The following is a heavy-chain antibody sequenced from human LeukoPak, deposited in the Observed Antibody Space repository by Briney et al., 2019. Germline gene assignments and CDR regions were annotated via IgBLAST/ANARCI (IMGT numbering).Heavy chain of an antibody. CDR2: INPAGTET. CDR3: ARFGYVAAVDL. V-gene: IGHV3-7*01. CDR1: GFSFSAYW. D-gene: IGHD2-15*01. Sequence: GGSLRLSCAASGFSFSAYWMTWVRQAPGTGLEWVANINPAGTETYYVDPVKGRFTISRDNAKNLLYLQMNSLRAEDTAVYYCARFGYVAAVDLWGQGTLVTISS. J-gene: IGHJ4*02.